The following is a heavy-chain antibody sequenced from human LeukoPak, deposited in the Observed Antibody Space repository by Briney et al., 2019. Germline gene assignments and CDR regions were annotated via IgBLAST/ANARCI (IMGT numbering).Heavy chain of an antibody. CDR3: AKSGVPAALFDAFDI. J-gene: IGHJ3*02. D-gene: IGHD2-2*01. Sequence: GGSLRLSCAASGFTFSSYAMSWVRQAPGKGLEWVSAISGSGGSTYYADYVKGRFTISRDNSENTLYLQMNSLRAEDTAVYYCAKSGVPAALFDAFDIWGQGTMVTVSS. CDR2: ISGSGGST. CDR1: GFTFSSYA. V-gene: IGHV3-23*01.